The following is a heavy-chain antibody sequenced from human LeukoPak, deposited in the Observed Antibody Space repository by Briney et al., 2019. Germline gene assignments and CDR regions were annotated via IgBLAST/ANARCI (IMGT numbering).Heavy chain of an antibody. D-gene: IGHD5-12*01. CDR2: INPDGSGQ. Sequence: PGGSLRLSCAASGITFRNYWMSWVRQAPGKGLEWVANINPDGSGQVYVDSVKGRFIISRDNARNSLCLQMNSLTGTDTAVYYCARDSNSGYHPNWGQGTLVTVSS. CDR1: GITFRNYW. V-gene: IGHV3-7*01. CDR3: ARDSNSGYHPN. J-gene: IGHJ4*02.